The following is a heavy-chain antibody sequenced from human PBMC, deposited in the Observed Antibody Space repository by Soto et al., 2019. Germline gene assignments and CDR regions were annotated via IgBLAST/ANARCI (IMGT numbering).Heavy chain of an antibody. CDR1: GGSISSGGYS. J-gene: IGHJ6*02. D-gene: IGHD3-22*01. CDR3: VRDYYDSSGPYMDV. Sequence: SETLSLTCAASGGSISSGGYSWSWIRQPPGKGLEWIGYIYHSGSTYYNPSLKSRVTISVDRSKNQFSLKLSSVTAADTAVYYCVRDYYDSSGPYMDVWGQGTTVTVS. CDR2: IYHSGST. V-gene: IGHV4-30-2*01.